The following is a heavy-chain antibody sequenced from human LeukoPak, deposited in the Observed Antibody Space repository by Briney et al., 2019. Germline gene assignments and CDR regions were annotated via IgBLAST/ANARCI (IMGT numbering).Heavy chain of an antibody. Sequence: SGPTLVNPTQTLTLTCTFSGFSLSTSGMRVSWIRQPPGKALEWLAHIDWDDDKFYSTSLKTRLTISKDTSKNQVVLTMTNMDPVGTATYYCARISSWQQLADYWGQGTLVTVSS. D-gene: IGHD6-13*01. CDR2: IDWDDDK. J-gene: IGHJ4*02. CDR1: GFSLSTSGMR. CDR3: ARISSWQQLADY. V-gene: IGHV2-70*04.